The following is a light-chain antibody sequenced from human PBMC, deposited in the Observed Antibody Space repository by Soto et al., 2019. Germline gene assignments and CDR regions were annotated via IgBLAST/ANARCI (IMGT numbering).Light chain of an antibody. V-gene: IGKV1-6*01. CDR2: GAS. Sequence: AIQMTQFPASLSASVGDRVTITCRASQGIRDELAWYQRKPGKAPTLLIYGASRLESGVPSRFSGSGSGTDFSLTIYSLRPEDSATYFCLQDYNYPRTFGQGTKLQIK. CDR1: QGIRDE. CDR3: LQDYNYPRT. J-gene: IGKJ2*01.